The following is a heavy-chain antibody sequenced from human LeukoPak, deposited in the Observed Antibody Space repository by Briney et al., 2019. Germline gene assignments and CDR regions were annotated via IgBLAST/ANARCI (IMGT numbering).Heavy chain of an antibody. CDR3: ARGTGDNYFDY. CDR2: IYYSGST. Sequence: PSETLSLTCTVSGGSISSSSYYWGWIRQPPGKGLEWIGSIYYSGSTYYNPSLKSRVTISVDTSKNQFSLKLSSVTAADTAVYYCARGTGDNYFDYWGQGTLVTVSS. D-gene: IGHD7-27*01. CDR1: GGSISSSSYY. J-gene: IGHJ4*02. V-gene: IGHV4-39*01.